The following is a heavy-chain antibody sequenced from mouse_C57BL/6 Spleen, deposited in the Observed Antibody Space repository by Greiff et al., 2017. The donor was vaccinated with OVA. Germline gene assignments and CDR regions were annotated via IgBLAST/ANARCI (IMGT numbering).Heavy chain of an antibody. Sequence: QVQLQQPGAELVMPGASVKLSCKASGYTFTSYWMHWVKQRPGQGLEWIGEIDPSESYTNYNQKFKGKSTLTVDKSSSTVYMQLSSLTSEDSAVYSCARSENGKRGYFDDWGRGTTVTVSS. CDR1: GYTFTSYW. D-gene: IGHD4-1*01. CDR3: ARSENGKRGYFDD. CDR2: IDPSESYT. J-gene: IGHJ1*03. V-gene: IGHV1-69*01.